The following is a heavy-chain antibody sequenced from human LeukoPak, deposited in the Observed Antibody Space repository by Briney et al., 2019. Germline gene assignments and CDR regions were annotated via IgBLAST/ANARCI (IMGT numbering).Heavy chain of an antibody. CDR1: GGSISGYY. CDR2: IYSSGTF. J-gene: IGHJ4*02. Sequence: SDTLSLTCSVSGGSISGYYWTWMRQPAGRGLEWIGRIYSSGTFYSTPSLESRVTISLDASNNQFSLKLTSLTAADTAVYYCARGTEMTKIAGHYSFDQWGRGTLVSVSS. D-gene: IGHD5-24*01. V-gene: IGHV4-4*07. CDR3: ARGTEMTKIAGHYSFDQ.